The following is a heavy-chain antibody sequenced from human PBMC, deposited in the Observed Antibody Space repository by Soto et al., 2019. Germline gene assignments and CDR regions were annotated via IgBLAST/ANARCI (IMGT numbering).Heavy chain of an antibody. D-gene: IGHD6-13*01. Sequence: SQTLSLTCAISGDSVSGNSASWNWIRRSPSRGLEWLGRTYYRSKWYNDYAVSVKSRITINSDTSKNQFSVQLNSVTPEDTAVYYCARGPPAAGTDFDSWGQGTLVTV. V-gene: IGHV6-1*01. J-gene: IGHJ4*02. CDR3: ARGPPAAGTDFDS. CDR1: GDSVSGNSAS. CDR2: TYYRSKWYN.